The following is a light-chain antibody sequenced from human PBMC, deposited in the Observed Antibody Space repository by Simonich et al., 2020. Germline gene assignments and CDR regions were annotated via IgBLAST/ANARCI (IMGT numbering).Light chain of an antibody. CDR2: DNN. V-gene: IGLV1-51*01. J-gene: IGLJ2*01. CDR3: GTCDSSLSAVV. CDR1: SSNIGNNY. Sequence: QSVLTQPHSVSAAPGQKVTISCSGSSSNIGNNYVSWYQQLPGTAPKPLSYDNNKRPAGIPDRFSGSKSGTSATLGITGLQTGDEADYYCGTCDSSLSAVVFGGGTKLTVL.